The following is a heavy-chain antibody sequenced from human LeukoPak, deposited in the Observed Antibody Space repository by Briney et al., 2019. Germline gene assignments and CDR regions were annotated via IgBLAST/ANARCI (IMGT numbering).Heavy chain of an antibody. Sequence: ASVKVSCKASGYTFSGYYIHWVRQAPGQGLEWMGRINPNSGGTNYAQKFQGRVTMTTDTSTSTAYMELRSLRSDDTAVYYCARGLWFGEIDYGMDVWGQGTTVTVSS. CDR3: ARGLWFGEIDYGMDV. J-gene: IGHJ6*02. V-gene: IGHV1-2*06. D-gene: IGHD3-10*01. CDR2: INPNSGGT. CDR1: GYTFSGYY.